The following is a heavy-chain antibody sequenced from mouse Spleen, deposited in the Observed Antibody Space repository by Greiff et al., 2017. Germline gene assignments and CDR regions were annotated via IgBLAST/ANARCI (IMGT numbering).Heavy chain of an antibody. CDR1: GFTFSSYA. CDR3: ARHPLNYYYDGSPVSYWYCDV. V-gene: IGHV5-6-2*01. CDR2: INSNGGST. J-gene: IGHJ1*01. Sequence: EVQLVESGGGLVKPGGSLNLSCAASGFTFSSYAMSWFRPTPEKRLEWVAAINSNGGSTYYPDTVKDRFTISRDNAKSTLYLQMRSLRSEDTALYYCARHPLNYYYDGSPVSYWYCDVWGAGTTVTVSS. D-gene: IGHD1-1*01.